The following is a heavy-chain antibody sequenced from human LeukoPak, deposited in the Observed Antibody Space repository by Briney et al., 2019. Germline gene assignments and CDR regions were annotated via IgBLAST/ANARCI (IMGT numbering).Heavy chain of an antibody. D-gene: IGHD6-19*01. J-gene: IGHJ5*02. CDR1: GFTFSSYA. CDR2: ISGRSGST. Sequence: PGGSLRLSCAASGFTFSSYAMTWVRQAPGKGLEWVSAISGRSGSTYYADSVKGRFTISRDNSKNTLYLQMNSLRAEDTALYYCAKVFDSSGWYWFDPWGQGTLVTVSS. CDR3: AKVFDSSGWYWFDP. V-gene: IGHV3-23*01.